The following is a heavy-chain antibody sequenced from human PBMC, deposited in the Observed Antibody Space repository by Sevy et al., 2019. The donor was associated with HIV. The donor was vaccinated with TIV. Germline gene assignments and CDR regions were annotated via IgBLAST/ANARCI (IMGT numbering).Heavy chain of an antibody. V-gene: IGHV1-8*01. J-gene: IGHJ5*02. D-gene: IGHD3-22*01. CDR1: GYTFTSYD. Sequence: ASVKVSCKASGYTFTSYDINWVRQATGQGLEWMGWMNPNSGNTGYAQKFQGRVTMTRNTSISTAYMGLSSLRSEDTAVYYCARGLSEYYYDSSGSQPWGQGTLVTVSS. CDR3: ARGLSEYYYDSSGSQP. CDR2: MNPNSGNT.